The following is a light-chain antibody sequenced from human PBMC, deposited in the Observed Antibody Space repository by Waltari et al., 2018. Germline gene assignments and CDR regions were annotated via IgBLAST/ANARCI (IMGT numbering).Light chain of an antibody. CDR3: QQYYNAPLT. Sequence: DIQMTQSPSTLSASVGDRVTITCRASQSLNDWLAWYQKKPGKAPKLLIYKASSLETGVPSRFSGSGSGTEFTLTISSLQPDDFATYYCQQYYNAPLTFGGGTKVEIK. CDR1: QSLNDW. J-gene: IGKJ4*01. CDR2: KAS. V-gene: IGKV1-5*03.